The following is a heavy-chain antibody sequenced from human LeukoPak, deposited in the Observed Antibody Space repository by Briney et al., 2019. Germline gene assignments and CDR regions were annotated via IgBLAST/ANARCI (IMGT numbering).Heavy chain of an antibody. V-gene: IGHV3-33*06. CDR1: GFTFSSYG. D-gene: IGHD6-13*01. J-gene: IGHJ4*03. CDR2: IWYDGSNK. Sequence: GGSLRLSCAASGFTFSSYGMHWVRQAPGKGLEWVAVIWYDGSNKYYADSVKGRFTISRDNSKNTLYLQMNSLRAEDTAVYYCAKEGRIAAAGLFDYWGQGTTVTVSS. CDR3: AKEGRIAAAGLFDY.